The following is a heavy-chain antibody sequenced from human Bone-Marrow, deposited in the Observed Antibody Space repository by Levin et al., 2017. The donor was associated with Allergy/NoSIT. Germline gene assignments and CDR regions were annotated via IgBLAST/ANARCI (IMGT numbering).Heavy chain of an antibody. CDR3: AKYGPTVTTRAFDI. J-gene: IGHJ3*02. V-gene: IGHV3-23*01. CDR1: GFTFSSYA. Sequence: PGESLKISCAASGFTFSSYAMTWVRQAPGKGLEWVSAISGRGDSTYYADSAKGRFTISRDNSKKTLYLQMNNLRAEDTATYYCAKYGPTVTTRAFDIWGQGTMVTVSS. CDR2: ISGRGDST. D-gene: IGHD4-17*01.